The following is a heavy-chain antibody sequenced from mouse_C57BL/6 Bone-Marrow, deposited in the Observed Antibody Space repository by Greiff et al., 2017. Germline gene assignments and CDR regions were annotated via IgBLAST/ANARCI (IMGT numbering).Heavy chain of an antibody. J-gene: IGHJ3*01. Sequence: VQLQQSGAELVRPGASVKLSCTASGFNIKDDYMHWVKQRPEQGLEWIGWIDPENGDTEYASKFQGKATIPADTSSNTAYLHLSSLTSEDTAVYYCTTLDSSGYGAYWGQGTLVTVSA. CDR3: TTLDSSGYGAY. D-gene: IGHD3-2*02. CDR2: IDPENGDT. CDR1: GFNIKDDY. V-gene: IGHV14-4*01.